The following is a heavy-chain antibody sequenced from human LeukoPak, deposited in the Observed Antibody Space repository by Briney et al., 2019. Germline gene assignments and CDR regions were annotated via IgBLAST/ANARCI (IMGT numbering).Heavy chain of an antibody. V-gene: IGHV4-4*03. Sequence: LPETLSLTCAVSGGSISSSNWWSWVRQPPGKGLEWIGYIYYSGSTNYNPSLKSRVTISVDTSKNQFSLKLSSVTAADTAVYYCARYNGYNLGAFDIWGQGTMVTVSS. J-gene: IGHJ3*02. D-gene: IGHD5-24*01. CDR3: ARYNGYNLGAFDI. CDR1: GGSISSSNW. CDR2: IYYSGST.